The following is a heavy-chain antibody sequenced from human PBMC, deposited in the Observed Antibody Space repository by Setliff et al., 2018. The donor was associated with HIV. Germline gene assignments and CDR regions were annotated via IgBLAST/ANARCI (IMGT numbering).Heavy chain of an antibody. J-gene: IGHJ4*02. V-gene: IGHV3-74*01. CDR3: AGENVDIVATTKAIDF. CDR1: GVIFNNLW. Sequence: PGGSLRLSCAASGVIFNNLWMHWVRQVPGKGLVWISDINQDGSTYYADSVKGRFTISRDNAEKSLYLQMNSLRAEDTAVYYCAGENVDIVATTKAIDFWGQGTLVTVSS. CDR2: INQDGST. D-gene: IGHD5-12*01.